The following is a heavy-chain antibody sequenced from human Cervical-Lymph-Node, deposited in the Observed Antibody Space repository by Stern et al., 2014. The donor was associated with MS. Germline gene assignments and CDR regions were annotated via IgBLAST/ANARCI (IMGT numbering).Heavy chain of an antibody. CDR1: GFTFRSYG. Sequence: VQLEESGGGVVQPGRSLRLSCGASGFTFRSYGMHWVRQAPGKGLEWVAVISYDGSDKYYADSVKGRFTISRDSSKNTLYLQMNSLRDEDTAVYYCARSPTVTTREFDYWGQGTLVTVSS. J-gene: IGHJ4*02. CDR3: ARSPTVTTREFDY. D-gene: IGHD4-17*01. V-gene: IGHV3-30*03. CDR2: ISYDGSDK.